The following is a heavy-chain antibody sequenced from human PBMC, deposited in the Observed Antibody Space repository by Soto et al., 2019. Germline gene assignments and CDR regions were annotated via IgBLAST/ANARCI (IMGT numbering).Heavy chain of an antibody. CDR3: ARGHITMVRGASGYYYYMDV. V-gene: IGHV4-31*03. CDR1: GGSISSGGYY. J-gene: IGHJ6*03. Sequence: QVQLQESGPGLVKPSQTLSLTCPVSGGSISSGGYYWSWIRQHPGKGLEWIGYIYYSGSTYYNPSLKSRVTISVETSKNQFSLKLSSVTAADTAVYYCARGHITMVRGASGYYYYMDVWGKGTTVTVSS. D-gene: IGHD3-10*01. CDR2: IYYSGST.